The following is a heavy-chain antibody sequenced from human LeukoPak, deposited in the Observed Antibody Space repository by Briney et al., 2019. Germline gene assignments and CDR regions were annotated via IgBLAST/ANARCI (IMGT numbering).Heavy chain of an antibody. Sequence: GGSLRLSRAASGFTVSYTYMNWFRQAPGKGLEWVSVLYSDTEKYYADSVKGRFTISRDNSKSTLFLQMNSLRGEDTAVYYCARNPSFTGVWGQGTLVTVSA. V-gene: IGHV3-53*01. D-gene: IGHD2-8*02. CDR3: ARNPSFTGV. CDR2: LYSDTEK. CDR1: GFTVSYTY. J-gene: IGHJ4*02.